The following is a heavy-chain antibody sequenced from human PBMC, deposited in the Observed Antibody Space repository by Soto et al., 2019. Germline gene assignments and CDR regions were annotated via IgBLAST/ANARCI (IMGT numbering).Heavy chain of an antibody. V-gene: IGHV1-2*04. CDR2: INPNSGGT. Sequence: ASVKVSCKTSGYIFTNYYIHWVRQAPGQGLEWMGWINPNSGGTNYAQKFQDWVTMTRDTSINTAYMEVNRLRSDDTAVYYCARPSGYYLYYFDDWGQGTQVTVSS. CDR3: ARPSGYYLYYFDD. J-gene: IGHJ4*02. CDR1: GYIFTNYY. D-gene: IGHD3-22*01.